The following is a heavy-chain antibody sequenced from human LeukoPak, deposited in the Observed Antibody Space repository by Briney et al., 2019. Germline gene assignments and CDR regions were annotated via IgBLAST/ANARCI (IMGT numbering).Heavy chain of an antibody. CDR1: GGSFSGYY. CDR2: VNHSGST. D-gene: IGHD5-18*01. Sequence: KPSETLSLTCAVYGGSFSGYYWSWIRQPPGRGLEWIGEVNHSGSTNYNPSLKSRVTISVDTSKNQFSLKLSSVTAADTALYYSGRGLDDTTILTLFDYWGRGPRVTVSS. CDR3: GRGLDDTTILTLFDY. V-gene: IGHV4-34*01. J-gene: IGHJ4*02.